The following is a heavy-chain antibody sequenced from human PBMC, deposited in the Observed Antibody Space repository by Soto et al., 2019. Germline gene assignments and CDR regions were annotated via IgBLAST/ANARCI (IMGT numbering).Heavy chain of an antibody. CDR1: GGSISSYY. Sequence: QVQLQESGPGLVKPSETLSLTCTVSGGSISSYYWSWIRQPPGKGLEWIGYIYYSGSTNYSPSLKSRVTISVDTSKNQFPLKLSSVTAADTAVYYCARHGATMVRGVKGHMDVWGQGTTVTVSS. J-gene: IGHJ6*02. CDR3: ARHGATMVRGVKGHMDV. D-gene: IGHD3-10*01. CDR2: IYYSGST. V-gene: IGHV4-59*08.